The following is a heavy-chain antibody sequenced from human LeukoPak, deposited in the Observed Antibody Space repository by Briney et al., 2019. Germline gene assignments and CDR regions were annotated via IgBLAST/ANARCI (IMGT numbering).Heavy chain of an antibody. CDR3: ARGGGYDYVWGNYRGTYYFDY. CDR2: IYYSGST. D-gene: IGHD3-16*02. CDR1: GGSISSGDYY. Sequence: PSETLSLTCTVSGGSISSGDYYWSWIRQPPGKGLEWIGYIYYSGSTNYNPSLKSRVTISADTSKNHFSLKMTSVTAADTAVYYCARGGGYDYVWGNYRGTYYFDYWGQGTLVTVSS. V-gene: IGHV4-61*03. J-gene: IGHJ4*02.